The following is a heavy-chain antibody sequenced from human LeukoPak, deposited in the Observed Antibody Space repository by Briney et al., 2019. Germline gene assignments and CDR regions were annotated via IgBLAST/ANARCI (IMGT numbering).Heavy chain of an antibody. Sequence: GGSLRLSCAASGFSVRDYAMHWVRQAPGKGLEWVAVMSYEETYKNYAEAVKGRFTITRDNSKNTLYLQLDSLRAEDTAVYYCAKTRYSSSSGYYFDYWGQGTLVTVSS. J-gene: IGHJ4*02. CDR3: AKTRYSSSSGYYFDY. CDR2: MSYEETYK. D-gene: IGHD6-6*01. CDR1: GFSVRDYA. V-gene: IGHV3-30*18.